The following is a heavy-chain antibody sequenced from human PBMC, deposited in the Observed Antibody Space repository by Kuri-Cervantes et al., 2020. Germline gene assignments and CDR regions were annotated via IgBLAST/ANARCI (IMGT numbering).Heavy chain of an antibody. D-gene: IGHD3-3*01. CDR2: IIPIFGTA. V-gene: IGHV1-69*13. CDR1: GGTFSSYA. Sequence: SVMVSCNASGGTFSSYASSWARQAPGQGLEWMGGIIPIFGTANYAQKFQGRVTITADESTSTAYMELSSLRSEDTAVYYCARESSPDFWSGYYTNSVFAPRYYYYGMDVWGQGPTVTVSS. CDR3: ARESSPDFWSGYYTNSVFAPRYYYYGMDV. J-gene: IGHJ6*02.